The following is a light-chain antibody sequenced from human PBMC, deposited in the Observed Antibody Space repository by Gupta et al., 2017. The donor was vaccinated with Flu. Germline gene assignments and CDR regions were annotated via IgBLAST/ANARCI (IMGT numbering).Light chain of an antibody. V-gene: IGKV1-5*03. CDR2: KAS. CDR1: QSVSSW. Sequence: DIQMTQSPSTLSAYVGDRVTITCRASQSVSSWLAWYQQKPGTAPKLLIYKASSLQGGVPSRFSGSGSGTEFTLTISSLQPDDFATYYCQQYNSYSPITFGQGTRLEIK. J-gene: IGKJ5*01. CDR3: QQYNSYSPIT.